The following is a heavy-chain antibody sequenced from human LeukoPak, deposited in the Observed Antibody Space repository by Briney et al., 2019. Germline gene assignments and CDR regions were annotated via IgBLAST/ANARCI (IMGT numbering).Heavy chain of an antibody. J-gene: IGHJ4*02. CDR3: ARDWGIAARGYFDY. CDR1: GGSISSSSYY. Sequence: SETLSLTCTVSGGSISSSSYYWGWIRQPPGKGLEWIGSIYYSGSTYYNPSLKSRVTISVDTSKNQFSLKLSSVTAADTAVYYCARDWGIAARGYFDYWGQGTLVTVSS. D-gene: IGHD6-6*01. CDR2: IYYSGST. V-gene: IGHV4-39*07.